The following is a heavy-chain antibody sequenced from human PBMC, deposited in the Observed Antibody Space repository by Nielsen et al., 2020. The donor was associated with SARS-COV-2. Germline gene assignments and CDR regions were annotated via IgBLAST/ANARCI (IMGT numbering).Heavy chain of an antibody. Sequence: GESLKISCAGSGFTFSSYYMNWVRQAPGKGLMWVSRINPDGSRSVHADSMKGRFTISRDNARDTLYLQMNSLSAEDTAVYYCVRVRDDGYYYDTGPFDYWGQGALVTVSS. CDR1: GFTFSSYY. D-gene: IGHD3-22*01. J-gene: IGHJ4*02. CDR3: VRVRDDGYYYDTGPFDY. V-gene: IGHV3-74*01. CDR2: INPDGSRS.